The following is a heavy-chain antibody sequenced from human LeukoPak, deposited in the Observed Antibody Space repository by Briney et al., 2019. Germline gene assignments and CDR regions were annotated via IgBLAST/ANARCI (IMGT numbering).Heavy chain of an antibody. V-gene: IGHV4-30-4*01. CDR1: GGSISGGDYY. Sequence: PSQTLSLTCSVSGGSISGGDYYWSWIRQSPGKGLEWIGNIYYSGTTTYNPSLKSRVTISVNTSKNQFSLKLNSVTAADTAVYYCARHYGPWGQGTLVTVSS. CDR2: IYYSGTT. D-gene: IGHD3-16*01. CDR3: ARHYGP. J-gene: IGHJ5*02.